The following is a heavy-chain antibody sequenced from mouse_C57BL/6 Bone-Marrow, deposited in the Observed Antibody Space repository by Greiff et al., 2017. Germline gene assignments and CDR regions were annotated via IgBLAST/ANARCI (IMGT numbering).Heavy chain of an antibody. J-gene: IGHJ4*01. V-gene: IGHV7-3*01. CDR1: GFTFTAYY. CDR3: ARWVLGYAMDD. CDR2: VSNTDNGYTT. D-gene: IGHD1-1*01. Sequence: EVKLVESGGGLVQPGGSLCLSCAASGFTFTAYYMSWVRLPPGTALEWLGFVSNTDNGYTTEYRASVKGRFTISSDNSQSILYLQVNALRTEDSTTNYCARWVLGYAMDDWGQGTSVTVSS.